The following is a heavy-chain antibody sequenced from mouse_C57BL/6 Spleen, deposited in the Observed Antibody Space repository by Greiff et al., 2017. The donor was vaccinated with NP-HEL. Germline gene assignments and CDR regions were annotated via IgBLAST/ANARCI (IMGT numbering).Heavy chain of an antibody. V-gene: IGHV5-17*01. CDR2: ISSGSSTI. CDR1: GFTFSDYG. CDR3: ARRYYYGRSRGAMDY. D-gene: IGHD1-1*01. J-gene: IGHJ4*01. Sequence: EVQGVESGGGLVKPGGSLKLSCAASGFTFSDYGMHWVRQAPEKGLERVAYISSGSSTIYYADTVKGRFTISRDNAKNTLFLQMTSLRSEDTAMYYRARRYYYGRSRGAMDYWGQGTSVTVS.